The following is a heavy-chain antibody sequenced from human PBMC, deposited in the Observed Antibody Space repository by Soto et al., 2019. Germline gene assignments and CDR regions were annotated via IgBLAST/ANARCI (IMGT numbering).Heavy chain of an antibody. CDR3: AKGGYCSGGSCSHYYYYYMDV. Sequence: GGSLRLSCAASGFTFSSYAMSWVRQAPGKGLEWVSAISGSGGSTYYADSVKGRFTTSRDNSKNTLYLQMNSLRAEDTAVYYCAKGGYCSGGSCSHYYYYYMDVWGKGTTVTVSS. D-gene: IGHD2-15*01. V-gene: IGHV3-23*01. CDR2: ISGSGGST. CDR1: GFTFSSYA. J-gene: IGHJ6*03.